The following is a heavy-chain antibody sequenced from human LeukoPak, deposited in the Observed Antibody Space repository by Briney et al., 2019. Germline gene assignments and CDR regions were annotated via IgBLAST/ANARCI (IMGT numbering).Heavy chain of an antibody. CDR3: ARVGEYSGYERVYYYYYMDV. D-gene: IGHD5-12*01. CDR2: IFAIFGTA. V-gene: IGHV1-69*06. CDR1: VGSFSSYA. J-gene: IGHJ6*03. Sequence: ASVKVSRKPSVGSFSSYAIRWVRQDPGPGLEWMGVIFAIFGTANNAQKCQRRVTITADKSTSTAYMELSSLRSEDTAVYYCARVGEYSGYERVYYYYYMDVWGKGSTVTVSS.